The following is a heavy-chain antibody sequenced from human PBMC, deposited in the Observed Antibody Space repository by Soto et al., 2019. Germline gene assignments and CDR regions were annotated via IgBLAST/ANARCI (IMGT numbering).Heavy chain of an antibody. CDR2: IYPGDSDT. J-gene: IGHJ5*02. CDR3: ATLGVVPAARGVVRGAP. Sequence: PGESLKISCKGSGYSFTSYWIGWVRQMPGKGLEWMGIIYPGDSDTRYSPSFQGQVTISADKSISTAYLQWSSLKASDTAMYYCATLGVVPAARGVVRGAPWGQGTLVTVSS. D-gene: IGHD2-2*01. CDR1: GYSFTSYW. V-gene: IGHV5-51*01.